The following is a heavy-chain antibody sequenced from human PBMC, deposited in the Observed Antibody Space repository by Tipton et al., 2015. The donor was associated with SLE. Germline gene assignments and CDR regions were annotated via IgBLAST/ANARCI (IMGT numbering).Heavy chain of an antibody. Sequence: TLSLTCTVSGGSISTYYWSWLRLPPGKGLGWIGEINHSGSTNYQPSLKSRVTISVDTSKNQFSLKLSSVTAADTAVYYCARSLYKQLTFEFFHHWGQGTLVTVSS. CDR3: ARSLYKQLTFEFFHH. J-gene: IGHJ1*01. D-gene: IGHD6-13*01. CDR1: GGSISTYY. CDR2: INHSGST. V-gene: IGHV4-34*01.